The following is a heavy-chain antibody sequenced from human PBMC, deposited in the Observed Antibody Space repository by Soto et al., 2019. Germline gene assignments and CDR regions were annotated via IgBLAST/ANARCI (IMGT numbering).Heavy chain of an antibody. D-gene: IGHD2-8*01. Sequence: QVQLQQSGPGLVKPSQTLSLTCAISGDSVSSNSAAWNWIRQSPSRGLEWLGRTYYRSKWYNDYAVSVKSRITINPDTSKNQFYLQLNSVTPEDTAVYYCASNGRQESYYYYYGMDVWGQGTTVTVSS. CDR3: ASNGRQESYYYYYGMDV. CDR2: TYYRSKWYN. J-gene: IGHJ6*02. V-gene: IGHV6-1*01. CDR1: GDSVSSNSAA.